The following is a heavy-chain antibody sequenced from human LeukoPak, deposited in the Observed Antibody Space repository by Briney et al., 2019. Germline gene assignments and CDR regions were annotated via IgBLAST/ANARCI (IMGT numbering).Heavy chain of an antibody. D-gene: IGHD5-12*01. CDR1: GFTFSSYA. CDR2: ISYDGSNK. V-gene: IGHV3-30-3*01. Sequence: GRSLRLSCAASGFTFSSYAMHWVRQAPGKGLEWVAVISYDGSNKYYADSVKGRFTISRDNSKNTLYLQMNSLRAEDTAVYYCAKDAWVWPITFDPWGQGTLVTVSS. J-gene: IGHJ5*02. CDR3: AKDAWVWPITFDP.